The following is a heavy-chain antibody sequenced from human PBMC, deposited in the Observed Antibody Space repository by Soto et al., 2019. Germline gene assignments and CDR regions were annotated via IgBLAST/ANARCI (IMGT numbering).Heavy chain of an antibody. CDR2: ISAYNGNT. CDR1: GYTFTSYG. CDR3: ARGLRYFDWLLPKAPFDAFDI. Sequence: ASVKVSCKASGYTFTSYGISWVRQAPGQGLEWMGWISAYNGNTNYAQKLQGRVTMTTDTSTSTAYMELRSLRSDDTAVYYCARGLRYFDWLLPKAPFDAFDIWGQGTMVTFSS. D-gene: IGHD3-9*01. V-gene: IGHV1-18*01. J-gene: IGHJ3*02.